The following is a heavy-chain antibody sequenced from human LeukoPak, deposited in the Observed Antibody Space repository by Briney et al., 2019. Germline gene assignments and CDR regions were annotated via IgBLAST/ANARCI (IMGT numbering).Heavy chain of an antibody. V-gene: IGHV3-48*01. Sequence: PGGSLRLSCAVPGFNFSTYNMNWVRQAPGKGLEWVSYISTSSRTIYYADSVKGRFTISRDNAKNSLYLQMNSLRAEDTAVYYCARDGYDFWSDYPTTLDYWGQGTLVTVSS. J-gene: IGHJ4*02. CDR1: GFNFSTYN. CDR3: ARDGYDFWSDYPTTLDY. CDR2: ISTSSRTI. D-gene: IGHD3-3*01.